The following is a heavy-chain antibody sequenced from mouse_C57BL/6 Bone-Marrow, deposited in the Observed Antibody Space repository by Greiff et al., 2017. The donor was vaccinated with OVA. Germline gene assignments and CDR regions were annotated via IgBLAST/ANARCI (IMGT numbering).Heavy chain of an antibody. CDR1: GYTFTSYW. V-gene: IGHV1-50*01. CDR3: APYSPFAY. Sequence: QVHVKQPGAELVKPGASVKLSCKASGYTFTSYWMQWVKQRPGQGLEWIGEIDPSDSYTNYNQKFKGKATLTVDTSSSTAYMQLSSLTSEDSAVYYCAPYSPFAYWGQGTLVTVSA. J-gene: IGHJ3*01. CDR2: IDPSDSYT. D-gene: IGHD2-12*01.